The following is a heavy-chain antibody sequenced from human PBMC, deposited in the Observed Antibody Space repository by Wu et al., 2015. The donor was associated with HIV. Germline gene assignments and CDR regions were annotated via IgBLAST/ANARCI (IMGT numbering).Heavy chain of an antibody. D-gene: IGHD2-2*02. CDR2: INPNSGGT. V-gene: IGHV1-2*02. CDR3: TRAARGSCPTTSCYTLDS. CDR1: GYTFTGYY. J-gene: IGHJ4*02. Sequence: QVQLVQSGAEVKKPGASVKVSCKASGYTFTGYYMHWVRQAPGQGLEWMGWINPNSGGTNYAQKFQGRVTMTRDTSISTAYMELSSLRSEDTAVYYCTRAARGSCPTTSCYTLDSWGQGTPVTVSS.